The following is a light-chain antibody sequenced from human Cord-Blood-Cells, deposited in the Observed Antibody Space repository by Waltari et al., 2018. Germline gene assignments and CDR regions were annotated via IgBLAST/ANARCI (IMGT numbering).Light chain of an antibody. CDR2: QDS. Sequence: SYELTQPPSASVPPGQTTSIIGSGDKLGDKSAGWYPHKPAQSPVLVIYQDSKRPSGIPERFSGSNSGNTATLTISGTQAMDEADYYCQAWDSSTYVFGTGTKVTVL. CDR3: QAWDSSTYV. J-gene: IGLJ1*01. CDR1: KLGDKS. V-gene: IGLV3-1*01.